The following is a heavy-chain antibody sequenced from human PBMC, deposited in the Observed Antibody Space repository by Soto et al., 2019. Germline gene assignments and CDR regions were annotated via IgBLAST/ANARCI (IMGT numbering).Heavy chain of an antibody. V-gene: IGHV4-59*01. CDR2: VYYSGST. CDR1: GGSISSYY. CDR3: ASAETQQLVFDY. D-gene: IGHD6-13*01. Sequence: ETLSLTCTVSGGSISSYYWTWIRQPPGKGLEWIGYVYYSGSTNYNPSLKSRLTISVDTSKNQFSLNLSSVTAADTAVYFCASAETQQLVFDYWGQGTLVTVSS. J-gene: IGHJ4*02.